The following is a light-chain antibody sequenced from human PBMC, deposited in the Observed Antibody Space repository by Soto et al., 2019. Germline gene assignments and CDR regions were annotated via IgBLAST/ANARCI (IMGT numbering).Light chain of an antibody. CDR1: QSLSNSE. J-gene: IGKJ1*01. CDR3: QQHGTT. Sequence: IVSTHSPGTLPFAPEERALLSRRASQSLSNSELAWYQQKPGQAPRLLIYGASSRATGIPDRFSGSGSGTDFTLTISRLEPEDSAVYYCQQHGTTFGQGTKVDVK. V-gene: IGKV3-20*01. CDR2: GAS.